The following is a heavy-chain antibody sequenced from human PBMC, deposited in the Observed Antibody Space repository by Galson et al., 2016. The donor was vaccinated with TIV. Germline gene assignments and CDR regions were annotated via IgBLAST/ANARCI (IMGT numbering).Heavy chain of an antibody. D-gene: IGHD2-2*02. J-gene: IGHJ4*02. CDR2: ISDTGISR. CDR1: RFSFHTYW. CDR3: AKFAMLGKIAIHFDY. V-gene: IGHV3-23*01. Sequence: LRLSCAASRFSFHTYWMSWLRQAPGKGLEWVSSISDTGISRYYADSVKGRFTISRDNSRNMLYLQMNSLRAEDTALYFCAKFAMLGKIAIHFDYWGQGTLLTVSS.